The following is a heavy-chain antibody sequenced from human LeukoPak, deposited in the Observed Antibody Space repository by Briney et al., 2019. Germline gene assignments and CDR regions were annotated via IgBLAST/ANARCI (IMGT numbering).Heavy chain of an antibody. CDR2: ISSSSSYI. V-gene: IGHV3-21*01. Sequence: PGGSLRLSCAASGFTFSSYSMNWVRQAPGKGLEWVSSISSSSSYIYYADSVKGRFTISRDNAKNSLYLQMNSLRAEDTAVYYCARDLYCSGGSCYSDYYYYGMDVWGQGTTVTVSS. J-gene: IGHJ6*02. CDR3: ARDLYCSGGSCYSDYYYYGMDV. D-gene: IGHD2-15*01. CDR1: GFTFSSYS.